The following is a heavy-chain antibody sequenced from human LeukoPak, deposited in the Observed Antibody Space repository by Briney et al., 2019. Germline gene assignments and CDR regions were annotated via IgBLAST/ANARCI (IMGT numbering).Heavy chain of an antibody. CDR1: GYTFTSYY. D-gene: IGHD3-9*01. CDR3: ASEPYDILTGYSNLDAFDI. V-gene: IGHV1-46*01. J-gene: IGHJ3*02. Sequence: ASVKVSCKASGYTFTSYYMHWVRQAPGQGLEWMGIINPSGGSTSYAQKFQGRVTMTRDTSTSTVYMELSSLRSEDTAVYYCASEPYDILTGYSNLDAFDIWGQGTMVTVPS. CDR2: INPSGGST.